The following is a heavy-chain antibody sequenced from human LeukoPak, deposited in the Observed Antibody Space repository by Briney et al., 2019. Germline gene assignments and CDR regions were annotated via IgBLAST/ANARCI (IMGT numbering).Heavy chain of an antibody. Sequence: GGSLRLSCAASGFTFSTYAMSWVRQAAGKGLEWVSLISGSGGGTYYANSVKGRFTISRDNSKNTLYLQLNSLRVEDTAVYYCAKNRGAGSHYYYHMNVWGKGTTVTVSS. J-gene: IGHJ6*03. D-gene: IGHD1-26*01. CDR3: AKNRGAGSHYYYHMNV. CDR1: GFTFSTYA. CDR2: ISGSGGGT. V-gene: IGHV3-23*01.